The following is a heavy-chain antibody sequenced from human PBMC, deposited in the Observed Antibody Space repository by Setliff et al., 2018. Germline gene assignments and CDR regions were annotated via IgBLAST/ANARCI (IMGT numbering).Heavy chain of an antibody. Sequence: PSETLSLTCTVSGGSISSGSYYWSWIRQPAGTGLECIGRIYTSGSTNYNPSLKSRVTISVDTSKNQFSLTLSSVTAADTAVYYCARGKTVTASNWFDPWGQGTLVTVSS. CDR2: IYTSGST. V-gene: IGHV4-61*02. CDR3: ARGKTVTASNWFDP. J-gene: IGHJ5*02. D-gene: IGHD5-18*01. CDR1: GGSISSGSYY.